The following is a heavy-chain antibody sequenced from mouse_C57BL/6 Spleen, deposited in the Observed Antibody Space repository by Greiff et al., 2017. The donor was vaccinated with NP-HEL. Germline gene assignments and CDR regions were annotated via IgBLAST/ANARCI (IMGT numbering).Heavy chain of an antibody. Sequence: VQLQQSGAELMKPGASVKLSCKATGYTFTGYWIEWVKQRPGHGLEWIGEILPGSGSTNYNEKFKGKATFTADTSSNTAYMQLSSLTTEDSAIDYCARGELITTVVVPFDYWGQGTTLTVSS. D-gene: IGHD1-1*01. CDR1: GYTFTGYW. CDR3: ARGELITTVVVPFDY. CDR2: ILPGSGST. V-gene: IGHV1-9*01. J-gene: IGHJ2*01.